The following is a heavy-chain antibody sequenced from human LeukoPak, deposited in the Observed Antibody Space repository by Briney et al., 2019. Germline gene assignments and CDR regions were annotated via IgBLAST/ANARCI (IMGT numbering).Heavy chain of an antibody. Sequence: SETLSLTCAVYGGSFSGYYWSWIRQPPGKGLEWIGEINHSGSTNHNPSLKSRVTMSVDTSKNQFSLKLSSVTAADTAVYYCARSHYYYYYMDVWGKGTTVTISS. CDR1: GGSFSGYY. CDR3: ARSHYYYYYMDV. V-gene: IGHV4-34*01. J-gene: IGHJ6*03. CDR2: INHSGST.